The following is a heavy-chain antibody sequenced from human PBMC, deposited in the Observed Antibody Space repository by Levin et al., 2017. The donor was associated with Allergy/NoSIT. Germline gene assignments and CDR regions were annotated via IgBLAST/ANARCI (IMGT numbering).Heavy chain of an antibody. CDR2: VNHSGST. V-gene: IGHV4-34*01. CDR1: GGSFRGYS. J-gene: IGHJ4*02. Sequence: SQTLSLPCAVYGGSFRGYSWTWIRQPPGKGLEWIGEVNHSGSTYYNPSLKSRVTISMDTSKNQFSLRLRSVTATDTAVYYCARGVGIGVLPGAVEDLYFDYWGQGALVTVSS. D-gene: IGHD1-26*01. CDR3: ARGVGIGVLPGAVEDLYFDY.